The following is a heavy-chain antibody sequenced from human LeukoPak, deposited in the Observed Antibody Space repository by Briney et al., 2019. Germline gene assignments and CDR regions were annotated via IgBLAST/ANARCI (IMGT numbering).Heavy chain of an antibody. J-gene: IGHJ5*01. CDR2: IYYSGST. CDR3: ARANWETGNYGWFDS. Sequence: SETLSLTCTVSGGSISSYSWNWTRQPPGQGLEWLGYIYYSGSTNYSPSLKSRVTMSVDTSKNQFSLRLTSVTAADTAVYYCARANWETGNYGWFDSWGQGILVTVSS. D-gene: IGHD1-1*01. V-gene: IGHV4-59*01. CDR1: GGSISSYS.